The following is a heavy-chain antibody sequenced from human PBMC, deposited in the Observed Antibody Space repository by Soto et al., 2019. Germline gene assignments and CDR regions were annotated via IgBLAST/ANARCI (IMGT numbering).Heavy chain of an antibody. CDR2: IYPGDSDT. J-gene: IGHJ6*02. V-gene: IGHV5-51*01. CDR1: GYSFTSYW. Sequence: PGESLKIACKGSGYSFTSYWIGWVRQMPGKGLEWMGIIYPGDSDTRYSPSFQGQVTISADKSISTAYLQWSSLKASDTAMYYCARQRSPPFFGYYGMDVWGQGTTVTVSS. D-gene: IGHD3-10*01. CDR3: ARQRSPPFFGYYGMDV.